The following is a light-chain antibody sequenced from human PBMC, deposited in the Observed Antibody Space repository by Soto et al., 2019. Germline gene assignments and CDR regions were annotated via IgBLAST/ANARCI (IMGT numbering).Light chain of an antibody. CDR1: QSVSSTY. V-gene: IGKV3-20*01. CDR3: QQYGSSPLT. J-gene: IGKJ4*01. CDR2: RAS. Sequence: EIVLTQSPGTLSLSPGERATLSCRASQSVSSTYLAWYQQKPAQAPKVLIYRASSRATGIPDRFSGSGSGTDFTLTISRLEPEDFAVYYCQQYGSSPLTFGGGTKVEIK.